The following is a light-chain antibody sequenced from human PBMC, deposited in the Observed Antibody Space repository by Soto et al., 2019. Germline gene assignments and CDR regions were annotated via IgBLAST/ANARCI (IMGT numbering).Light chain of an antibody. CDR3: QQRSIWPLT. CDR1: QRVVSY. J-gene: IGKJ3*01. Sequence: EIVWPQSPATVSLSPGERATLSCRASQRVVSYLVWFQQKPGHAPMLHLYDSSKRTTGIPARFSGSRSGPDITLTISSLEPEDFAVYYFQQRSIWPLTFGPGTKVDVK. CDR2: DSS. V-gene: IGKV3-11*01.